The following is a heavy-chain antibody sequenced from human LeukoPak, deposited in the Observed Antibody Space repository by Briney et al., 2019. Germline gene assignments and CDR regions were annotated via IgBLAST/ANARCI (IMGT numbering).Heavy chain of an antibody. V-gene: IGHV4-4*07. CDR3: GRSEIGTSASAIFDS. J-gene: IGHJ4*02. D-gene: IGHD3-10*01. Sequence: PSETLSLTCAVSGVSVSDSYWSWIRQPVGKGLDDIGRFHLTKRSDYNPSLQSRVSMSVDTSKNHFSLRLTSVTAADTAMYYCGRSEIGTSASAIFDSRGQGILVTVSS. CDR2: FHLTKRS. CDR1: GVSVSDSY.